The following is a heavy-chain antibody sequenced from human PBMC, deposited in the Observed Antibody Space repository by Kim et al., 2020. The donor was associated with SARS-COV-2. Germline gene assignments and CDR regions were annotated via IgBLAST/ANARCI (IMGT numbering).Heavy chain of an antibody. D-gene: IGHD3-16*02. CDR3: ATDNHSFYDYVWGSYRYDY. V-gene: IGHV3-66*02. J-gene: IGHJ4*02. CDR1: GFTVSSNY. CDR2: IYSGGST. Sequence: GGSLRLSCAASGFTVSSNYMSWVRQAPGKGLEWVSVIYSGGSTYYADSVKGRFTISRDNSKNTLYLQMNSLRAEDTAVYYCATDNHSFYDYVWGSYRYDYWGQGTLVTVSS.